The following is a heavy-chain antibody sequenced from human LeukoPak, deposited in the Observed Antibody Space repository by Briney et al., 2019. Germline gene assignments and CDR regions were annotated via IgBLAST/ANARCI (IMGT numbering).Heavy chain of an antibody. D-gene: IGHD3-16*02. CDR3: ARVTYVYVGGSYRTPFDY. Sequence: PGGSLRLYCAAPGFTFTSYEMNWLRQRPGKGLEWDSYISSSGSTIYYADSVTGRLTLSRDNAKNSLYLQMNSLRAEDTAVYYCARVTYVYVGGSYRTPFDYWGEGTLVTVSS. V-gene: IGHV3-48*03. J-gene: IGHJ4*02. CDR1: GFTFTSYE. CDR2: ISSSGSTI.